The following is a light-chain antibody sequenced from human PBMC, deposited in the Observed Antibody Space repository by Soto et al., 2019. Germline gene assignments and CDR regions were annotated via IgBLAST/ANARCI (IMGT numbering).Light chain of an antibody. CDR3: HHYGRSISYS. CDR1: QSVDSTS. V-gene: IGKV3D-20*01. J-gene: IGKJ2*03. CDR2: GAS. Sequence: EIVLTQSPATLSLSPGERVTLSCGASQSVDSTSMAWYQHNPGLAPSLLVYGASRRTTGIPDRFSGSGSGTAFTLTISRLEPEDVAVYYCHHYGRSISYSFRQGTKVESK.